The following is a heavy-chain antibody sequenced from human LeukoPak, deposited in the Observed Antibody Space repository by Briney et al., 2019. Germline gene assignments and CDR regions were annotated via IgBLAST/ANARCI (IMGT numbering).Heavy chain of an antibody. J-gene: IGHJ4*02. CDR1: GGSISSGSYY. D-gene: IGHD3-10*01. Sequence: PSQTLSLTCTVSGGSISSGSYYWSWIRQPAGKGLEWIGRIYTSGSTNYNPSLKSRVTISVDTSKNQFSLKLNSVTAADTAVYYCARDGSRGSFYFDYWGQGTLVTVSS. V-gene: IGHV4-61*02. CDR3: ARDGSRGSFYFDY. CDR2: IYTSGST.